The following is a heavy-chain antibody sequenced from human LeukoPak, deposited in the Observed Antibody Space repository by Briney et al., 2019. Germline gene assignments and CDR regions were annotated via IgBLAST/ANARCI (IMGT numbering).Heavy chain of an antibody. CDR3: APATTVPDRAGIFDC. J-gene: IGHJ4*02. V-gene: IGHV4-59*12. CDR2: IHYSGTT. D-gene: IGHD4-17*01. Sequence: SETLSLTCTVAGGSIDRYYWSWIRQPPGKGLEWIGYIHYSGTTNYNPSLKSRVTISVDASKKQFSLKLSSVTAADTALYYCAPATTVPDRAGIFDCWGQGTLVTVSS. CDR1: GGSIDRYY.